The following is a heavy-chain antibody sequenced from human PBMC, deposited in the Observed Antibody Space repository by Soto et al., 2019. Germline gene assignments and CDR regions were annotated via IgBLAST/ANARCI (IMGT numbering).Heavy chain of an antibody. CDR3: ASPGGYYYDSSGWVDAFDI. J-gene: IGHJ3*02. CDR1: GYTFTSYA. Sequence: ASVKVSCKASGYTFTSYAMHWVRQAPGQRLEWMGWINAGNGNTKYSQKFQGRVTITRDTSASTAYMELSSVTAADTAVYYCASPGGYYYDSSGWVDAFDIWGQGTMVTVSS. CDR2: INAGNGNT. V-gene: IGHV1-3*01. D-gene: IGHD3-22*01.